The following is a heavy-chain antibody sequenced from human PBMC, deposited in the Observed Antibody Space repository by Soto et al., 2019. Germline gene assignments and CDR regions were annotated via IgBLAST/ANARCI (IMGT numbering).Heavy chain of an antibody. CDR2: INAGNGNT. CDR1: GYTFTSYA. CDR3: ASWLQWEHGFDI. V-gene: IGHV1-3*01. Sequence: ASVKVSCKASGYTFTSYAMHWVRRAPGQRLEWMGWINAGNGNTKYSQKFQGRVTITRDTSASTAYMELSSLRPEDTAVYYCASWLQWEHGFDIWGLGTMVTVSS. D-gene: IGHD2-2*01. J-gene: IGHJ3*02.